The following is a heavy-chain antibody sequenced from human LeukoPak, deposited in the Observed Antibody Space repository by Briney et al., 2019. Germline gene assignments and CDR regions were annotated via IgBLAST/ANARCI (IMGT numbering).Heavy chain of an antibody. CDR1: GCTFSSYG. CDR2: ISYDGSNK. V-gene: IGHV3-30*18. Sequence: GGSLRLSCAASGCTFSSYGMHWVRQAPGKGLEWVAVISYDGSNKYYADSVKGRFTISRDNSKNTLYLQMNSLRAEDTAVYYCAKDVDPFGSGSYVEGFDYWGQGTLVTVSS. CDR3: AKDVDPFGSGSYVEGFDY. J-gene: IGHJ4*02. D-gene: IGHD3-10*01.